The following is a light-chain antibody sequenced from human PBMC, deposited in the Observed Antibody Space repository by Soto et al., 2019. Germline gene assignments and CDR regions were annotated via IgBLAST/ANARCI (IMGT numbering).Light chain of an antibody. CDR3: QSYDSSLSVV. Sequence: QSVLTQPPSVSGAPGQRATISCTGSSSNIGAGYDVHWYQQLPGTAPRLLVCGNTNRPSGVPDRFSGSKSATSASLAITGLQAEDEADYYCQSYDSSLSVVFGGGTKVTVL. J-gene: IGLJ2*01. V-gene: IGLV1-40*01. CDR1: SSNIGAGYD. CDR2: GNT.